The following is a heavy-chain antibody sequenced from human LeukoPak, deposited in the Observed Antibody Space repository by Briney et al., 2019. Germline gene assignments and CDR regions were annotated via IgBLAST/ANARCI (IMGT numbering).Heavy chain of an antibody. D-gene: IGHD6-19*01. CDR1: GFTFSSYD. V-gene: IGHV3-13*01. Sequence: GGSLRLSCAASGFTFSSYDMHWVRQATGKGLEWVSAIGTAGDTYYPGSVKGRFTISRENAKNSLYLQMNSPRAEDTAVYYCARASLAVAGDFDYWGQGTLVTVSS. J-gene: IGHJ4*02. CDR2: IGTAGDT. CDR3: ARASLAVAGDFDY.